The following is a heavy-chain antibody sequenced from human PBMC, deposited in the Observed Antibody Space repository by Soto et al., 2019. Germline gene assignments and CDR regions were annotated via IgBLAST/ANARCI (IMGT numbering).Heavy chain of an antibody. D-gene: IGHD7-27*01. CDR3: ARNTTRLGGFDS. J-gene: IGHJ5*01. CDR2: IYYVGST. Sequence: QVQLQESGPGQVKPSQTLSLTCTVSGDSIKSGHNYWSWIRQPPGKGLEWIGNIYYVGSTSYNPSLKSRVTISVDTSRNQFSLTLSSVTAADTAIYYCARNTTRLGGFDSWGQGTQVTVSS. CDR1: GDSIKSGHNY. V-gene: IGHV4-30-4*08.